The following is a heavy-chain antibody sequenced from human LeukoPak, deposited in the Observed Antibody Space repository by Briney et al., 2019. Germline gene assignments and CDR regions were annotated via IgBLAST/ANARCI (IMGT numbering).Heavy chain of an antibody. Sequence: GGSLRLSCAASGFTFSNYWMHWVRQAPGKGPVWVARTNRDGSSAAYADSVKGRFTISKDNAKNTLYLLMNSLRAEDTAVYYCARDSVEWYIFDYWGQGTLVTVSS. V-gene: IGHV3-74*01. CDR3: ARDSVEWYIFDY. CDR1: GFTFSNYW. J-gene: IGHJ4*02. CDR2: TNRDGSSA. D-gene: IGHD3-3*01.